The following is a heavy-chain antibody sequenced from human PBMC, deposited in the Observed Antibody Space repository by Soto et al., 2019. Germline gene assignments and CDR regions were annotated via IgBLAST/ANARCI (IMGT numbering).Heavy chain of an antibody. V-gene: IGHV4-59*01. CDR1: GGSISSYY. CDR3: ARVPPPRIAAASALDY. CDR2: IYYSGST. D-gene: IGHD6-13*01. J-gene: IGHJ4*02. Sequence: SETLSLTCTVSGGSISSYYWSWIRQPPGKGLEWIGYIYYSGSTNYNPSLKSRVTISVDTSKNQFSLKLSSVTAADTAVYYCARVPPPRIAAASALDYWGQVTLVSVS.